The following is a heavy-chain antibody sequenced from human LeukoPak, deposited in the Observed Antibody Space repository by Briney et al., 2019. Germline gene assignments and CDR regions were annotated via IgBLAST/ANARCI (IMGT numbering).Heavy chain of an antibody. V-gene: IGHV3-15*01. Sequence: GGSLRLSCAASGITFSNAWMTWVRQAPGKGLEWVGRIKSQTDNGTTDYAAPVKGRFTISRDDSKNTLYLQMNSLKTEDTAVYYCTTFYYWGQGTLVTVSS. CDR1: GITFSNAW. CDR2: IKSQTDNGTT. CDR3: TTFYY. J-gene: IGHJ4*02.